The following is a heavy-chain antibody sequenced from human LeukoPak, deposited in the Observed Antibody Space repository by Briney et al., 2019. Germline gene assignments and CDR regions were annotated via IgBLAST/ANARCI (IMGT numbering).Heavy chain of an antibody. CDR3: TKDLTPGGADV. CDR2: IMWRSGST. Sequence: GGSLRLSCAVSGFTSDDHAMHWVRQASGKGLEWVAGIMWRSGSTGYGDSVKGRFTISRDNAKKSLYLQMNGLRVEDSAFYYCTKDLTPGGADVWGQGTTVTVSS. CDR1: GFTSDDHA. D-gene: IGHD3-10*01. J-gene: IGHJ6*02. V-gene: IGHV3-9*02.